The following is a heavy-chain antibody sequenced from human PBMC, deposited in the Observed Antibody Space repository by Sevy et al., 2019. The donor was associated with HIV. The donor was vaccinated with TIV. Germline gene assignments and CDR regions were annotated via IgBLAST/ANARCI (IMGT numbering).Heavy chain of an antibody. CDR3: ARTGTSSSGWYYFDY. V-gene: IGHV4-4*02. D-gene: IGHD6-19*01. CDR2: IYRSGST. CDR1: GGSISSSNW. Sequence: SETLSLTCAVSGGSISSSNWWSWVRQPPGKGLEWIGEIYRSGSTNYNPSLKSRVTISVDKSKNQFSLKLSSVTAADTAVYYCARTGTSSSGWYYFDYWGQGTLVTVSS. J-gene: IGHJ4*02.